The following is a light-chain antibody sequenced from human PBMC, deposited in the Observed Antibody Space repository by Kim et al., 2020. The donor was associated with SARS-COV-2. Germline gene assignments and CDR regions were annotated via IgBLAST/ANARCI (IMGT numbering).Light chain of an antibody. Sequence: YVHWYQQRPGSAPTIVIYKDNERPSGVPGRFSGSIDSSSNSASLTISGLQAEDEADYYCSSYASSGTYVFGTGTKVTVL. J-gene: IGLJ1*01. CDR3: SSYASSGTYV. CDR2: KDN. CDR1: Y. V-gene: IGLV6-57*02.